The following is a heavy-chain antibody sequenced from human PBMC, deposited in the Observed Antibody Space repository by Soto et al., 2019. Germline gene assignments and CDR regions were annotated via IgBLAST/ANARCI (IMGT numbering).Heavy chain of an antibody. J-gene: IGHJ6*03. CDR3: TRLPITIFGVVTAPEDRREDYYYMDV. Sequence: GGSLRLSCAASGFTFSGSAMHWVRQASGKGLEWVGRIRSKANSYATAYAASVKGRFTISRDDSKNTAYLQMNSLKTEDTAVYYCTRLPITIFGVVTAPEDRREDYYYMDVWGKGTTVTVSS. V-gene: IGHV3-73*01. CDR1: GFTFSGSA. D-gene: IGHD3-3*01. CDR2: IRSKANSYAT.